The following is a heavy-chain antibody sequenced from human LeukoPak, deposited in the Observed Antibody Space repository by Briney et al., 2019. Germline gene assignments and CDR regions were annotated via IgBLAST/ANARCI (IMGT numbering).Heavy chain of an antibody. D-gene: IGHD2-15*01. CDR3: ARGLRKNCSGGSCYGRNNWFDP. CDR1: GGSFSGYY. J-gene: IGHJ5*02. CDR2: INHSGST. Sequence: PSETLSLTCAVYGGSFSGYYWSWIRQPPGKGLEWIGEINHSGSTNYNPSLKSRVTISVDTSKNQFSLKLSSVTAADTAVYYCARGLRKNCSGGSCYGRNNWFDPWGQGTLVTVSS. V-gene: IGHV4-34*01.